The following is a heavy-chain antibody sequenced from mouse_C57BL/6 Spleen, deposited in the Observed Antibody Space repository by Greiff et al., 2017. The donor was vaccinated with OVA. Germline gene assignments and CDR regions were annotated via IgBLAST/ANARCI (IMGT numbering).Heavy chain of an antibody. V-gene: IGHV8-12*01. CDR3: ARTPTSDYAMDY. J-gene: IGHJ4*01. CDR2: IYWDDDK. CDR1: GFSLSTSGMG. D-gene: IGHD1-1*01. Sequence: QVTLKESGPGILQSSQTLSLTCSFSGFSLSTSGMGVSWIRQPSGKGLEWLAHIYWDDDKRYNPSLKSRLTISKDTSRNQVFLKITSVDTADTATYYCARTPTSDYAMDYWGQGTSVTVSS.